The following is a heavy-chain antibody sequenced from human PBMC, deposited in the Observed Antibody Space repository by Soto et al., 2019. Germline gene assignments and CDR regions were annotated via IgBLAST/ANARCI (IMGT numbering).Heavy chain of an antibody. V-gene: IGHV3-64*04. Sequence: GGSLRLSCAASGFTFSSYAMHWVRQAPGKGLEYVSAISSNGGSTYYADSVKGRFTISRDNSKKTVYLEMNSLRVEDTAVYHCAKSPSRAPYGMDVWGQGTTVTVSS. CDR2: ISSNGGST. CDR1: GFTFSSYA. D-gene: IGHD6-6*01. CDR3: AKSPSRAPYGMDV. J-gene: IGHJ6*02.